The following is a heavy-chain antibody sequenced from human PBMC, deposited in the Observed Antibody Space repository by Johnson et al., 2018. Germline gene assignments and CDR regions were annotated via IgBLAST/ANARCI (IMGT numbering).Heavy chain of an antibody. V-gene: IGHV3-30-3*01. Sequence: QVQLVQSGGGVVQPGRSLRLSCAASGFTFSSYAMHWVRQAPGKGLEWVAVISYDGSNKYYADSVKGRFTISRDNSKNTLYLQMNSLRAEDTAVYNCARDQGAYERGMNLFQHWGQGTLVTVSS. CDR3: ARDQGAYERGMNLFQH. CDR1: GFTFSSYA. D-gene: IGHD1-26*01. CDR2: ISYDGSNK. J-gene: IGHJ1*01.